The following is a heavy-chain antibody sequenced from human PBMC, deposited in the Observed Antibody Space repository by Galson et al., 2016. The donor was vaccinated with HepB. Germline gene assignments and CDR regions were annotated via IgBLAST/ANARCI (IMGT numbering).Heavy chain of an antibody. D-gene: IGHD3-3*01. J-gene: IGHJ6*02. Sequence: SVKVSCKASGGTHTSDAINWVRQAPGQGLEWMGRIIPIFGRTYYAQKFQGRVTITADESSTTAYLELSRLRSDDTAVYYCAGVQTHIYGVAIRYYGMAVWGQRTTVTISS. CDR2: IIPIFGRT. CDR3: AGVQTHIYGVAIRYYGMAV. V-gene: IGHV1-69*13. CDR1: GGTHTSDA.